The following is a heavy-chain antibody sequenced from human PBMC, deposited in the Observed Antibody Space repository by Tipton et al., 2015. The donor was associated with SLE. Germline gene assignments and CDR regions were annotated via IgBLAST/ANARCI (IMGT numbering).Heavy chain of an antibody. CDR1: GGSISSSSYY. CDR3: ARDYRFLEWPSYMDV. D-gene: IGHD3-3*01. Sequence: TLSLTCTVSGGSISSSSYYWGWIRQPPGKGLEWIGSIYYSGSTYYNPSLKSRVTISVDTSKNQFSLKLSSVTAADTAGYYCARDYRFLEWPSYMDVWGKGTTVTVPS. CDR2: IYYSGST. V-gene: IGHV4-39*07. J-gene: IGHJ6*03.